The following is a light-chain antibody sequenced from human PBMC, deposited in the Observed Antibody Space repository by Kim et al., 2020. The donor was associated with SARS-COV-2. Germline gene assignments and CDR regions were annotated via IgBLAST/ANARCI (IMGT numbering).Light chain of an antibody. J-gene: IGLJ2*01. Sequence: SYELTQPPSVSVSPGQTASITCSGDKLGNNYACWYQQKPGQSPVLVIYHDSKRPSGIPDRFSGSTSGNTATLTISGTQAMDEADYYCQSWDSSSVVFGVG. CDR2: HDS. CDR1: KLGNNY. CDR3: QSWDSSSVV. V-gene: IGLV3-1*01.